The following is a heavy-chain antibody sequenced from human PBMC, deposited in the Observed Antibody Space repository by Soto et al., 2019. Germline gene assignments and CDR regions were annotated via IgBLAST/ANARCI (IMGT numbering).Heavy chain of an antibody. D-gene: IGHD3-3*01. V-gene: IGHV3-30*18. CDR1: GFSVSSNC. CDR2: ISYDGSNK. CDR3: AKHILPPYYDFWSGYYTPIYYYYGMDV. J-gene: IGHJ6*02. Sequence: PGGSLRLSCAVSGFSVSSNCMTWVRQAPGKGLEWVAVISYDGSNKYYADSVKGRFTISRDNSKNTLYLQMNSLRAEDTAVYYCAKHILPPYYDFWSGYYTPIYYYYGMDVWGQGTTVTVSS.